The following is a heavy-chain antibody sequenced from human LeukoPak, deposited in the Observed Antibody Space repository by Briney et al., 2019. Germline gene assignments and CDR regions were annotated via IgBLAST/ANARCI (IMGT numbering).Heavy chain of an antibody. CDR3: ARRNKGPAAV. D-gene: IGHD1-14*01. CDR1: GGSISGFC. J-gene: IGHJ6*01. Sequence: SVTLSLTCTVSGGSISGFCWRWIRQPQGKELQWIGYVQYSRSTNYNPSLKSRVPISLDTSANQFSLTLRSLTAADTAVYYCARRNKGPAAVWPQGTTVTVSS. CDR2: VQYSRST. V-gene: IGHV4-59*01.